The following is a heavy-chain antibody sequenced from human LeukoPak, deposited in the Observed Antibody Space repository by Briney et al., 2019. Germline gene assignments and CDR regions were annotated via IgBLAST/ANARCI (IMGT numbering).Heavy chain of an antibody. D-gene: IGHD4-17*01. CDR2: ISYDGSNK. CDR1: GFTFSSYA. CDR3: ARGPTVTTGAFDI. Sequence: PGGSLRLSCAASGFTFSSYAMHWVRQAPGKGLEWVAVISYDGSNKYYADSVKGRFTISRDNSKNTLYLQMNSLRAEDTAVYYCARGPTVTTGAFDIWGQGTMVTVSS. J-gene: IGHJ3*02. V-gene: IGHV3-30-3*01.